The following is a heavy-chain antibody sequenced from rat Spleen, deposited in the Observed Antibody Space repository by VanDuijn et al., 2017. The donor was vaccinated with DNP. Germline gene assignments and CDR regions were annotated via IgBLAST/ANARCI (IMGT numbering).Heavy chain of an antibody. D-gene: IGHD1-11*01. CDR1: GFTFSNYY. CDR3: TTDFERGY. J-gene: IGHJ2*01. CDR2: ISTVGDNG. V-gene: IGHV5-27*01. Sequence: EVQLVESGGDLVQPGRSLKLSCVASGFTFSNYYMAWVRQAPKKGLEWVAAISTVGDNGVYRDSVQGRFTISRDNTKNTQYLQMDSLTSEDTATFYCTTDFERGYWGQGVMVTVSS.